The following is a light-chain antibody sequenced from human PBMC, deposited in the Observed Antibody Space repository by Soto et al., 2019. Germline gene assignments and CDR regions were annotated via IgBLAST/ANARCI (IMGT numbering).Light chain of an antibody. Sequence: AIRMTQSPSSFSASTGDRVTITCRASQGISSYLAWYQQKPGKAPKLLIYAASSLQSGVPSRFSGSGSGTDFTLTISSLEPEDFAVYYCQQRSNWPLTFGGGTKVDIK. CDR3: QQRSNWPLT. V-gene: IGKV1-8*01. J-gene: IGKJ4*01. CDR2: AAS. CDR1: QGISSY.